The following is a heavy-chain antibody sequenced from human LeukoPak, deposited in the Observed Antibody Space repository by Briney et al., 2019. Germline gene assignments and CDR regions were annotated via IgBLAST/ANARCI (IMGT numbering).Heavy chain of an antibody. D-gene: IGHD3-3*01. CDR2: FDPEDGET. V-gene: IGHV1-24*01. J-gene: IGHJ4*02. Sequence: ASVKVSCKVSGYTLIELSMHWVRQAPGKGLEGMEGFDPEDGETIYAQKFQGRVTMTEDTSTDTAYMELSSLRSEDTAVYYCARVVTIFGVGPHDYWGQGTLVTVSS. CDR1: GYTLIELS. CDR3: ARVVTIFGVGPHDY.